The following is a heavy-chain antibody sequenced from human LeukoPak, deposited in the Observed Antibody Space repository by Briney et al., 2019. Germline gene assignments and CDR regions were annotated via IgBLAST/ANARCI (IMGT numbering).Heavy chain of an antibody. Sequence: SETLSLTCAVYGGSFSGYCWSWIRQPPGKGLEWIGEINHSGSTNYNPSLKSRVTISVDTSKNQFSLKLSSVTAADTAVYYCARTNPPADSSGYYYDYWGQGTLVTVSS. CDR3: ARTNPPADSSGYYYDY. J-gene: IGHJ4*02. CDR2: INHSGST. CDR1: GGSFSGYC. D-gene: IGHD3-22*01. V-gene: IGHV4-34*01.